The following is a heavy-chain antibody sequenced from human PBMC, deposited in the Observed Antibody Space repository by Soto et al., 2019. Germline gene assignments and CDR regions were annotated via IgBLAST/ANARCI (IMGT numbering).Heavy chain of an antibody. CDR2: ISQSGNT. CDR3: AKGNYGSGSPSYVDY. CDR1: SGSFSGYY. Sequence: SETLSLTCSIYSGSFSGYYWSWIRQPPGKGLEWIGEISQSGNTNYSPSLKSRVSISIDTSKKQFSLNLASVSAADTAVYYCAKGNYGSGSPSYVDYWGQGTLVTVSS. J-gene: IGHJ4*02. V-gene: IGHV4-34*01. D-gene: IGHD3-10*01.